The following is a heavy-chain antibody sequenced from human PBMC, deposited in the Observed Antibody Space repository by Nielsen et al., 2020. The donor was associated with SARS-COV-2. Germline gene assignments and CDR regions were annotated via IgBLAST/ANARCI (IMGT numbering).Heavy chain of an antibody. Sequence: GGSLRLSCAASGFSFTNSGMHWVRQAPGKRLGWVAVTWYVGNSAYYADSVKGRFTVSRDTSWNLLDLQMKSLRDEVTAVFYCARDMVSSSCPKTSYIFYWDHVPLVTDSS. J-gene: IGHJ4*01. D-gene: IGHD6-13*01. V-gene: IGHV3-33*01. CDR1: GFSFTNSG. CDR3: ARDMVSSSCPKTSYIFY. CDR2: TWYVGNSA.